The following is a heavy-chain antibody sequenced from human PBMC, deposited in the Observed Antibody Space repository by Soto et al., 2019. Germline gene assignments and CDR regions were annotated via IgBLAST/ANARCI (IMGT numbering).Heavy chain of an antibody. CDR2: ISSSGSTI. V-gene: IGHV3-11*01. CDR3: ARDLACCGGDCYPINDC. J-gene: IGHJ4*02. Sequence: QVQLVESGGGLVKPGGSLRLSCAASGFTFSDYYMSWLRQAPGKGLEWVSYISSSGSTIYYADSGKGRFTISRNNAKNSLYLQMNSRRAEYTAVYYCARDLACCGGDCYPINDCWGQGTLVTVSS. D-gene: IGHD2-21*02. CDR1: GFTFSDYY.